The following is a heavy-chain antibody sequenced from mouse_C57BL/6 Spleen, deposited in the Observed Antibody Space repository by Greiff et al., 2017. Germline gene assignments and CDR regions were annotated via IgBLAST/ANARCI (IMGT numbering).Heavy chain of an antibody. D-gene: IGHD2-4*01. J-gene: IGHJ3*01. CDR3: ARQDDYGWFAY. CDR2: ISNGGGST. Sequence: EVKLMESGGGLVQPGGSLKLSCAASGFTFSDYYMYWVRQTPEKRLEWVAYISNGGGSTYYPDTVKGRFTISRDNAKNTLYLQMSRLKSEDTAMYYCARQDDYGWFAYWGQGTLVTVSA. V-gene: IGHV5-12*01. CDR1: GFTFSDYY.